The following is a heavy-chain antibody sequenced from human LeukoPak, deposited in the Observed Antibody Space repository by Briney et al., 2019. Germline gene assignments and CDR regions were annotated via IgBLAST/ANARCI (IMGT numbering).Heavy chain of an antibody. CDR2: TRNRTNSHTT. D-gene: IGHD7-27*01. V-gene: IGHV3-72*01. J-gene: IGHJ4*02. Sequence: GGSLRLSCAASGFSLSDHYMDWVSQAHGKGLEWVGRTRNRTNSHTTEHAESENGRFTVSRDDSRNSLLLQMNSRETDDTALYYSVRATGDGVDFDFWGQGTLVTVSS. CDR3: VRATGDGVDFDF. CDR1: GFSLSDHY.